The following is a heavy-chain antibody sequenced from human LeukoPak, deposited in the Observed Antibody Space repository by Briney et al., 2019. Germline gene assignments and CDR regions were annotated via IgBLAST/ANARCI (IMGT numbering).Heavy chain of an antibody. CDR2: INPNSGGT. Sequence: ASVKFSCKASGYTCTGYYMHWVRQAPGQGLEWMGWINPNSGGTNYAQKFQGRVTMTRDTSISTAYMELSRLRSDDTAVYYCARVGLCGGDCYYFDYWGQGTLVTVSS. D-gene: IGHD2-21*02. V-gene: IGHV1-2*02. CDR3: ARVGLCGGDCYYFDY. J-gene: IGHJ4*02. CDR1: GYTCTGYY.